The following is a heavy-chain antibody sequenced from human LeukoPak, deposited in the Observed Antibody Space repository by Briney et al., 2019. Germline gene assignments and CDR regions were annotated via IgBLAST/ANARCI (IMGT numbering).Heavy chain of an antibody. CDR3: ARGGAARPDY. CDR2: ISWNSGSI. V-gene: IGHV3-9*01. Sequence: GGSLRLSCAGSGFIFNNYAMHWVRQPPGKGLEWVSGISWNSGSIDYADSVKGRFTISRGNAKNSLYLQMNTLRAEDTAVYYCARGGAARPDYWGQGTLVTVSS. J-gene: IGHJ4*02. D-gene: IGHD6-6*01. CDR1: GFIFNNYA.